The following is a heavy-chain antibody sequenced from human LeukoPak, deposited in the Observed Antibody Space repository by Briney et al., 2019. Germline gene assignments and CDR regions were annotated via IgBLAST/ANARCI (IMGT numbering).Heavy chain of an antibody. J-gene: IGHJ4*02. V-gene: IGHV3-48*03. Sequence: GGSLRLSCAVSGFTFSSYEMNWVRQAPGKGLEWVSYISSAATTIYYADSVKGRFAISRDNAKNSLYLQMNSLTAEDTAVYFCARGTYHFWTGYYVDYWGQGTLVTVSS. CDR2: ISSAATTI. D-gene: IGHD3/OR15-3a*01. CDR3: ARGTYHFWTGYYVDY. CDR1: GFTFSSYE.